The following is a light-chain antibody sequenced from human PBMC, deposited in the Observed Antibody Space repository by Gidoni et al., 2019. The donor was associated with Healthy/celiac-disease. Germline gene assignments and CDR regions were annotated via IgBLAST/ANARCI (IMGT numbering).Light chain of an antibody. V-gene: IGLV1-44*01. J-gene: IGLJ1*01. Sequence: QSVLTQPPSASATPGQRVTISLSGSSSNIGSNTGNWYQQLPGTAPKLLIYSNNQRPSGVPDRFSGSKSGTSASLAISGLQSEDEADYYCAAWDDSLNGFYVFGTGTKVTVL. CDR1: SSNIGSNT. CDR2: SNN. CDR3: AAWDDSLNGFYV.